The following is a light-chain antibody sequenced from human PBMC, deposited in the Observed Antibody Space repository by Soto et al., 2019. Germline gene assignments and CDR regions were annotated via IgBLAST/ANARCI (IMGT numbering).Light chain of an antibody. V-gene: IGLV2-14*01. Sequence: QSALTQPASVSGAPGQSITISCTGTSSDVGGYNYVSWYQQHPGKAPKLMISDVSNRPSGVSNRFSGSKSGDTASLTISWLQAEDESDYYCRSYTSSSTLDVFGTGTKVPVL. CDR2: DVS. J-gene: IGLJ1*01. CDR1: SSDVGGYNY. CDR3: RSYTSSSTLDV.